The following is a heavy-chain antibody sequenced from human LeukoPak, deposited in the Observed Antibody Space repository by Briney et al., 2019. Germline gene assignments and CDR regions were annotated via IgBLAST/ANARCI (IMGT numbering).Heavy chain of an antibody. CDR3: ASLARYCSSTSCLYNWFDP. Sequence: SETLSLTCTVSGGSISSYYWSWIRQPPGKGLEWIGYIYYSGSTNYNPSLKSRVTISVDTSKNQFSLKLSTVTAADTAVYYCASLARYCSSTSCLYNWFDPWGQGTLVTVSS. J-gene: IGHJ5*02. CDR1: GGSISSYY. CDR2: IYYSGST. V-gene: IGHV4-59*12. D-gene: IGHD2-2*01.